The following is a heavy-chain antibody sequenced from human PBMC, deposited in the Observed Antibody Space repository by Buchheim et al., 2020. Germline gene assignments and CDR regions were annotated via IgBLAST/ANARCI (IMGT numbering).Heavy chain of an antibody. V-gene: IGHV5-51*01. CDR1: GYSFSNHW. Sequence: EVQLVQSGAEVKKTGESLKISCKGSGYSFSNHWIGWVRQMPGKGLEWMGSIYPGDSDTKYSPSFQGQVTFSADKSISTAYPQWSSLKASDTAMYYCATRNLRYSNFDYWGQGTL. J-gene: IGHJ4*02. D-gene: IGHD3-10*01. CDR2: IYPGDSDT. CDR3: ATRNLRYSNFDY.